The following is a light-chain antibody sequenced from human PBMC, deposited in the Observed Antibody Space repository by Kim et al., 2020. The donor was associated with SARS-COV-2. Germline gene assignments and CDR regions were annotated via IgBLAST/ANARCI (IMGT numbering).Light chain of an antibody. CDR2: GAS. V-gene: IGKV3-15*01. CDR3: QQYDDWPPWT. CDR1: QSVGSN. J-gene: IGKJ1*01. Sequence: EIVMTQSPATLSVSPGERATLSCRASQSVGSNVAWYQQKSGQAPRLLIYGASTRATDIPARFSGSGSGTEFTLIISSLQSEDLADYYCQQYDDWPPWTFGQGTKLEI.